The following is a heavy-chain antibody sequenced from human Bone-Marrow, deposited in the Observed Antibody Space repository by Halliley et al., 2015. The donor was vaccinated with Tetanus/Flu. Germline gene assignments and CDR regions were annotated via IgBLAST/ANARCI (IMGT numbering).Heavy chain of an antibody. V-gene: IGHV3-13*01. CDR2: ITSAGGT. D-gene: IGHD6-13*01. CDR3: AKEGIPADGNWHFDL. Sequence: VPAITSAGGTYFADSVRGRFTMSREYAKNSYYLQMNSLSAGDTAMYYCAKEGIPADGNWHFDLWGRGTLVTVSS. J-gene: IGHJ2*01.